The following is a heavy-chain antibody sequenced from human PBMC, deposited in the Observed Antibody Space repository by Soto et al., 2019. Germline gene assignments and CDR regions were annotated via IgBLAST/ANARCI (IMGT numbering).Heavy chain of an antibody. Sequence: ASVKVSCKASGYTFTSYYMHWVRQAPGQGLEWMGIINPSGGSTSYAQKFQGRVTMTRDTSTSTVYMELSSLRSEDTAVYYCARGLVVVVAATFGWFDPWGQGTLVTVYS. CDR2: INPSGGST. CDR3: ARGLVVVVAATFGWFDP. CDR1: GYTFTSYY. V-gene: IGHV1-46*01. D-gene: IGHD2-15*01. J-gene: IGHJ5*02.